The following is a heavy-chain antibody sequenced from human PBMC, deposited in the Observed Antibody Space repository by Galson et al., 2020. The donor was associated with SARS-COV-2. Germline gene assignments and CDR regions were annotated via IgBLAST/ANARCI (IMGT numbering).Heavy chain of an antibody. D-gene: IGHD3-3*01. CDR1: GYHINSNYY. J-gene: IGHJ4*02. CDR2: AYHTGTT. Sequence: SETLSLTCSVSGYHINSNYYWGWIRQPTGKGLEWIGSAYHTGTTHSNPSLKSRVTISLDSSRNQFSLSLSSVTATDTAVYYCARAGYFDFWGATSTPFDYWGQGALVTVSS. V-gene: IGHV4-38-2*02. CDR3: ARAGYFDFWGATSTPFDY.